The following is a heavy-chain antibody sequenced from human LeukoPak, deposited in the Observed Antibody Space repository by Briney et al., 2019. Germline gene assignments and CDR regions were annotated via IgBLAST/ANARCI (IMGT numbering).Heavy chain of an antibody. CDR1: GGSFSGYY. V-gene: IGHV4-34*01. D-gene: IGHD4-23*01. Sequence: PSETLSLTCAVYGGSFSGYYWSWIRQPPGKGLEWIGEINHSGSTNSNPSLKSRVTISVDTSKNQFSLKLSSVTAADTAVYYCARGNYGGTRQYFQHWGQGTLVTVSS. CDR3: ARGNYGGTRQYFQH. J-gene: IGHJ1*01. CDR2: INHSGST.